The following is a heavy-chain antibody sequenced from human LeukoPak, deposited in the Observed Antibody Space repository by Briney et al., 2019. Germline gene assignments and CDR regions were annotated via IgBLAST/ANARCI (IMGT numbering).Heavy chain of an antibody. CDR1: GYSIISPFY. Sequence: PSETLSVTCTVSGYSIISPFYWGWIRQSPGKGLEWIGNIYHSGSTYSNPSLRSRVTISVDTSKNQFSLKLNSVTAADTAVYYCARVSGDEYGGNSGANYFESWGQGTLVTVSS. D-gene: IGHD4-23*01. CDR3: ARVSGDEYGGNSGANYFES. V-gene: IGHV4-38-2*02. CDR2: IYHSGST. J-gene: IGHJ4*02.